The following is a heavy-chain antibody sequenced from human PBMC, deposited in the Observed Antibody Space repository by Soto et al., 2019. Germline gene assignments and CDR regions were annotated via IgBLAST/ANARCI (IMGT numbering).Heavy chain of an antibody. Sequence: PGGSLRLSCAASGFTFSSYAMHWVRQAPGKGLEWVAVISYDGSNKYYADSVKGRFTISRDNSKNTLYLQMNSLRAEDTAVYYCARGDYDILTGYYPYYFDYWGQGTLVTVSS. J-gene: IGHJ4*02. D-gene: IGHD3-9*01. CDR2: ISYDGSNK. CDR3: ARGDYDILTGYYPYYFDY. CDR1: GFTFSSYA. V-gene: IGHV3-30-3*01.